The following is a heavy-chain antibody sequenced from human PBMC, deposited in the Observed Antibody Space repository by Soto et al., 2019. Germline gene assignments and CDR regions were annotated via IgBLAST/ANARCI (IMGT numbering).Heavy chain of an antibody. CDR1: GFTFSSYS. CDR3: AREGYDILTGRPYFDY. V-gene: IGHV3-48*01. J-gene: IGHJ4*02. CDR2: ISSSSSTI. D-gene: IGHD3-9*01. Sequence: GGSLRLSCAASGFTFSSYSINWVRQAPGKGLEWVSYISSSSSTIYYADSVKGRFTISRDNAKNSLYLQMNSLRAEDTAVYYCAREGYDILTGRPYFDYWGQGTLVTVSS.